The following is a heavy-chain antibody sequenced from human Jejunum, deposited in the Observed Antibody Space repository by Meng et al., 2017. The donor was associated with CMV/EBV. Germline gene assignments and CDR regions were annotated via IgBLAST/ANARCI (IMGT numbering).Heavy chain of an antibody. D-gene: IGHD6-6*01. CDR3: IRVKLGSSKYFDL. Sequence: AFTFSDHYMDWGRQAPGKGLEWVARIKNKANSYSIDYAASVKGRFTISRDDSKNTLYLQMNSLKTDDTAVYYCIRVKLGSSKYFDLWGRGTLVTVSS. CDR2: IKNKANSYSI. V-gene: IGHV3-72*01. CDR1: AFTFSDHY. J-gene: IGHJ2*01.